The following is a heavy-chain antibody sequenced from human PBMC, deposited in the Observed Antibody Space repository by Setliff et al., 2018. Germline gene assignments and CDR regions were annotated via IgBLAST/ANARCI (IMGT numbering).Heavy chain of an antibody. CDR3: ARETRDPTYYNFWSGYEVGAFEP. Sequence: ASVKVSCKASGYTFTSYGISWVRQAPGQGLEWMGWISAYNGNTNYAQKLQGRVTMTTDTSTSTAYMELRSLRSDDSAVYYCARETRDPTYYNFWSGYEVGAFEPWGQGTLVTSPQ. CDR2: ISAYNGNT. J-gene: IGHJ5*02. D-gene: IGHD3-3*01. CDR1: GYTFTSYG. V-gene: IGHV1-18*01.